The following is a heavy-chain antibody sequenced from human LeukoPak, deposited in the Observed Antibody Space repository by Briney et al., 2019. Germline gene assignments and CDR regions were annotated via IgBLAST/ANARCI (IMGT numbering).Heavy chain of an antibody. D-gene: IGHD1-26*01. J-gene: IGHJ4*02. CDR3: AKEETIVGATLPDY. CDR2: ISYDGSNK. Sequence: PGRSLRLSCAASGFTFSSYAMHWVRQAPGKGLEWVAVISYDGSNKYYADSVKGRFTISRDNSKNTLYLQMNSLRAEDTAVYYCAKEETIVGATLPDYWGQGTLVTVSS. V-gene: IGHV3-30-3*01. CDR1: GFTFSSYA.